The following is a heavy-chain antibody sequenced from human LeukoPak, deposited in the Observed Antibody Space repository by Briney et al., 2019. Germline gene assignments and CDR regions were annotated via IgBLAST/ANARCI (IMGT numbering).Heavy chain of an antibody. V-gene: IGHV3-23*01. D-gene: IGHD1-26*01. J-gene: IGHJ4*02. CDR3: AKGKWELPYYFDY. Sequence: GGSLRLSCAASGFTFSSYAMSWVRQAPGKGLGCVSAISGSGGSTYYADSVKGRFTISRDNSKNTLYLQMNSLRAEDTAVYYCAKGKWELPYYFDYWGQGTLVSVSS. CDR1: GFTFSSYA. CDR2: ISGSGGST.